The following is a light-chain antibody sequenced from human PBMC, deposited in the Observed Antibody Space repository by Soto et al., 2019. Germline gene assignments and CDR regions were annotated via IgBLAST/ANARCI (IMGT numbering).Light chain of an antibody. CDR3: CSYAGSSTSFV. CDR1: SSDVGAYNY. J-gene: IGLJ1*01. V-gene: IGLV2-11*01. CDR2: DVT. Sequence: QSVLTQPRSLSGSPGQSVTISCTGTSSDVGAYNYVSWYRQHPGKAPKLIIYDVTKRPSGVPARFSGSKSGHTASLTISGLQADDEADYFCCSYAGSSTSFVFGGGTKVTVL.